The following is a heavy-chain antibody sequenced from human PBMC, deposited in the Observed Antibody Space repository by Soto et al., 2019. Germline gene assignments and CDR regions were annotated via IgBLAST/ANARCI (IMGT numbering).Heavy chain of an antibody. D-gene: IGHD1-1*01. CDR2: TYYRSKWYN. V-gene: IGHV6-1*01. CDR3: ASSRWKATGVYCGMDV. Sequence: SQTLSLTCAISGDSVSSNSAAWNWIRQSPSRGLEWLGRTYYRSKWYNDYAVSVKSRLTINPDTSKNQFSLQLNSVTPEDTAVYYCASSRWKATGVYCGMDVWGQGTTVTVSS. J-gene: IGHJ6*02. CDR1: GDSVSSNSAA.